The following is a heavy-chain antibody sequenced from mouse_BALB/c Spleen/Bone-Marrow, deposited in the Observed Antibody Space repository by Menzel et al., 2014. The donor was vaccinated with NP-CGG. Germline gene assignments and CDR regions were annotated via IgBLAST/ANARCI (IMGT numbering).Heavy chain of an antibody. V-gene: IGHV5-17*02. CDR1: GFTFSSFA. Sequence: VQLKESGGGLVQPGGSRKLSCAASGFTFSSFAMHWIRQAPEKGLEWVAFISSGSNIIHYADTVKGRFTISRDNPKXNLFLQMTSQRSEDTAMYYCGRGDYWGQGNTLTVSS. J-gene: IGHJ2*01. CDR2: ISSGSNII. CDR3: GRGDY.